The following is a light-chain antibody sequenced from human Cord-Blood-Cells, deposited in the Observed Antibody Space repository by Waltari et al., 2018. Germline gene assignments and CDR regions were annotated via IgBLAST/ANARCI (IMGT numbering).Light chain of an antibody. Sequence: EIVMTQSPATLSVSPGERATLSCRASQSVSSNLAWYQQKPGQAPRLLIYGASTRATGIPARFSGSGSGTECTLTISSLQSEDFAVYYCQQYNNWPPTFGQGTMVEIK. J-gene: IGKJ1*01. V-gene: IGKV3-15*01. CDR3: QQYNNWPPT. CDR2: GAS. CDR1: QSVSSN.